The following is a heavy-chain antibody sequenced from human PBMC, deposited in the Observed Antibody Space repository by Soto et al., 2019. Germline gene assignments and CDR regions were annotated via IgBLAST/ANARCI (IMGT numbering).Heavy chain of an antibody. CDR1: GASVTSTNYY. J-gene: IGHJ4*02. CDR2: IYNTAGT. CDR3: ARNSKSFGL. V-gene: IGHV4-39*01. D-gene: IGHD3-16*01. Sequence: QVVLQESGPGLMKPSETLSLTCTVSGASVTSTNYYWGWVRQSPGKGLELIGTIYNTAGTYYNPSLKTRVTLPVDTSKNQFSLRLSSVTAADTAVYYCARNSKSFGLWGQGILVTVSS.